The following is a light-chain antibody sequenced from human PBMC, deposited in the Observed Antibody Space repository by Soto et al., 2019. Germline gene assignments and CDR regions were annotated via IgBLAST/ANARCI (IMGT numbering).Light chain of an antibody. V-gene: IGLV1-47*01. CDR1: SSNIGSNN. CDR3: ATWDDSPSGRSWG. CDR2: PYS. Sequence: QSVLTQSPSASGTTEPGVSLSCSGTSSNIGSNNGYWYQHLPGSAPRFLMYPYSPRPPGVPDRFSAPKSGTSASLVISGLRPEDEATYYCATWDDSPSGRSWGFGGGTKRTV. J-gene: IGLJ3*02.